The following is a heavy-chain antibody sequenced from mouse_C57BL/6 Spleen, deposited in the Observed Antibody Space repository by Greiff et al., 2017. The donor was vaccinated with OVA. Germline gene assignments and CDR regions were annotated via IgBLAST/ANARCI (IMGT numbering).Heavy chain of an antibody. CDR3: ATSPYYGSSYWYFDV. CDR2: ILPGSGST. D-gene: IGHD1-1*01. V-gene: IGHV1-9*01. Sequence: VQLQQSGAELMKPGASVKLSCKATGYTFTGYWIEWVKQRPGHGLEWIGEILPGSGSTNYNEKFKGKATFTTDKSSNTAYMQLSSLTTEDSAIDYCATSPYYGSSYWYFDVWGTGTTVTVSS. CDR1: GYTFTGYW. J-gene: IGHJ1*03.